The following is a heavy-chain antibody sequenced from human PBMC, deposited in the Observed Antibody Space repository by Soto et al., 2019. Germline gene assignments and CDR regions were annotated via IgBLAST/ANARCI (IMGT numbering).Heavy chain of an antibody. CDR2: IDPRAGSA. Sequence: QVQLVQSGAEVKKPWASVRVSCKASGYTFTTYYLHWLRQAPGQGLEWMGIIDPRAGSASHAQNCQGRVTMTRDTSTRTVYMDLRSLRSEDTAVYYCARAGYYDSSGYDGFDIWGQGTMVTVSS. J-gene: IGHJ3*02. V-gene: IGHV1-46*01. CDR3: ARAGYYDSSGYDGFDI. D-gene: IGHD3-22*01. CDR1: GYTFTTYY.